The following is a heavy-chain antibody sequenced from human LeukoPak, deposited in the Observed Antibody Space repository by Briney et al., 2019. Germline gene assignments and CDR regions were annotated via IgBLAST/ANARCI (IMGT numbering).Heavy chain of an antibody. CDR2: ISGSGGST. V-gene: IGHV3-23*01. J-gene: IGHJ2*01. Sequence: PGGSLRLSCAASGFTFSSYAMSWVRQAPGKGLEWVSAISGSGGSTNYADSVKGRFTISRDNSKNTLYLQMNSLRAEDTAVYYCARRGIAVAGTQNWYFDLWGRGTLVTVSS. CDR3: ARRGIAVAGTQNWYFDL. CDR1: GFTFSSYA. D-gene: IGHD6-19*01.